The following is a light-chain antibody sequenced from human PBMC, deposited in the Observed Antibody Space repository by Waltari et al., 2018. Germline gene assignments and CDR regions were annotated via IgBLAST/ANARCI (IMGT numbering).Light chain of an antibody. CDR1: QSISTY. J-gene: IGKJ4*01. Sequence: DIQLTQSPSSLSASVGDRVTITCLASQSISTYLSWYQQKPGKAPKLLIYAASRLHSGVPSRFSGSGSGTDFTLTMSSLQPEDFATYYCQQGYSTPPRLTFGGGTKVEI. V-gene: IGKV1-39*01. CDR3: QQGYSTPPRLT. CDR2: AAS.